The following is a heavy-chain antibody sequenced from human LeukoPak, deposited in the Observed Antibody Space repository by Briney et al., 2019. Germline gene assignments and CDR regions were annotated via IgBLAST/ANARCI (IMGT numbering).Heavy chain of an antibody. CDR1: GGSISSHC. V-gene: IGHV4-59*08. CDR2: IYYSGST. CDR3: ARQTMTTADAFDI. J-gene: IGHJ3*02. D-gene: IGHD4-17*01. Sequence: SETLSLTCTVSGGSISSHCWSWTRQPPGQGLEWIAYIYYSGSTDYNPSLKSRVTISVDTSKNHFSLKLSSVTAADTAVYYCARQTMTTADAFDIWGQGTMVTVSS.